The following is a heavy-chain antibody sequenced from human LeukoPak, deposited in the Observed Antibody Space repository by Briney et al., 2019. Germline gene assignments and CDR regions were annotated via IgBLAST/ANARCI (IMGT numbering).Heavy chain of an antibody. CDR2: ISSSSSYI. D-gene: IGHD3-22*01. J-gene: IGHJ3*02. V-gene: IGHV3-21*01. Sequence: GGSLRLSCAASGFTFSSYSMNWVRQAPGKGLEWVSSISSSSSYIYYADSVKGRFTISRDNAKNSLYLQMNSLRAEDTAVYYCARVSYYDSSGPADAFDTWGQGTMVTVSS. CDR1: GFTFSSYS. CDR3: ARVSYYDSSGPADAFDT.